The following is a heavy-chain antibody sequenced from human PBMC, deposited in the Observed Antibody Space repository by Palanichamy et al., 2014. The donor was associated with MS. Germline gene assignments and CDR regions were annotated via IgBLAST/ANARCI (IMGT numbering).Heavy chain of an antibody. J-gene: IGHJ5*02. Sequence: QVQLQESGPGLVKPSETLSLTCTVSGGSIINYFWSWIRQPPGKGLEWIGYIYDSASTNYNPSLKSRVTILVDTSKNQFSLKLSSVTAADTAVYCCARVGRSANWFDPWGQGTLVTVSS. CDR3: ARVGRSANWFDP. V-gene: IGHV4-59*01. CDR1: GGSIINYF. D-gene: IGHD3-10*01. CDR2: IYDSAST.